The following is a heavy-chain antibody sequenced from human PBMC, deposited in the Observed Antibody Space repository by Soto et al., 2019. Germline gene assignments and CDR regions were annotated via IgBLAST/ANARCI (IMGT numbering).Heavy chain of an antibody. V-gene: IGHV4-39*01. CDR1: GSSICSSSNF. CDR2: IFYRGST. J-gene: IGHJ4*02. D-gene: IGHD6-19*01. Sequence: SETLSLTCTVSGSSICSSSNFWGCIRQPPGKGLEWIGSIFYRGSTYHNPSLKSRVTISVDTSKNQFSLNLRSVTAADTAIYYCVRNVVGSATTSFDYWGQGVLVTVSS. CDR3: VRNVVGSATTSFDY.